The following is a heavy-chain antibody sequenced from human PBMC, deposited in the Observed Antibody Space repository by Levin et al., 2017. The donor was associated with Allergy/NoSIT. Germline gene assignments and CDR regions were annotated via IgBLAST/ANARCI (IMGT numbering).Heavy chain of an antibody. CDR1: GYTFTSYY. J-gene: IGHJ5*02. D-gene: IGHD3-22*01. CDR3: ARGDPRYYDSSGRSLWFDP. CDR2: INPSGGST. Sequence: ASVKVSCKASGYTFTSYYMHWVRQAPGQGLEWMGIINPSGGSTSYAQKFQGRVTMTRDTSTSTVYMELSSLRSEDTAVYYCARGDPRYYDSSGRSLWFDPWGQGTLVTVSS. V-gene: IGHV1-46*01.